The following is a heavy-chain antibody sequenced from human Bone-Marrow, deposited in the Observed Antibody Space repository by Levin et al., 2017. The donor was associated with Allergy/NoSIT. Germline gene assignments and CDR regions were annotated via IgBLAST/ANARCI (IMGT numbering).Heavy chain of an antibody. J-gene: IGHJ6*02. Sequence: GESLKISCSPSGFNFSTCGLHWVRQAPGKGLEWLAVIRYDGTNQYYADSVKGRFTISRDNSKNTLYLQMNDLRVEDTAVYYCARDGRDQWLIYGMDVWGQGTTVTVSS. CDR2: IRYDGTNQ. CDR3: ARDGRDQWLIYGMDV. D-gene: IGHD5-12*01. V-gene: IGHV3-33*01. CDR1: GFNFSTCG.